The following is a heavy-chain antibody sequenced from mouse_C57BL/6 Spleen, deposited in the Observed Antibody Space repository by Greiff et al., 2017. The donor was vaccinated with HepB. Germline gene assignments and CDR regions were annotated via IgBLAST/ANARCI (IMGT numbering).Heavy chain of an antibody. CDR3: ALYDYDDLFDY. CDR2: VYPRSGNT. J-gene: IGHJ2*01. CDR1: GYTFTSYG. Sequence: QVQLQQSGAELARPGASVKLSCKASGYTFTSYGISWVKQRTGRGLEWIGEVYPRSGNTYYNEKFKGKATLTADKSSSTAYMELCSLTSEDSAVYFCALYDYDDLFDYWGQGTTLTVSS. V-gene: IGHV1-81*01. D-gene: IGHD2-4*01.